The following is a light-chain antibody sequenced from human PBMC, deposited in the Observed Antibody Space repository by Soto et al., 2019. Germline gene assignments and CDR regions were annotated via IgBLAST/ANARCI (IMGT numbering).Light chain of an antibody. V-gene: IGLV1-44*01. CDR1: SSNIGPGYD. J-gene: IGLJ2*01. CDR2: SNY. CDR3: AAWDDRLSDLI. Sequence: QSVLTQPPSVSGAPGQRVTISCTGSSSNIGPGYDVHWYQQFPGTAPKVLIYSNYQRPSGVPDRFSGSKSGTSASLAISGLQSEDEADYYCAAWDDRLSDLIFCGGTKVTVX.